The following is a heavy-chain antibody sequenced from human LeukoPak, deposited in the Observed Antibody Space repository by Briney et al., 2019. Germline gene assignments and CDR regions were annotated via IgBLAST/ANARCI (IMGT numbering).Heavy chain of an antibody. Sequence: PVGSLRLSSAPSGFTFRGFAMHSGRQAPGNGLEWGAAIWYDGSNKYYADSVKGRFTISRENSKNTLFLQMNSLRAEDTAVYYCARASGDYGEYFDYWGQGTLVTVSS. CDR1: GFTFRGFA. D-gene: IGHD4-17*01. CDR3: ARASGDYGEYFDY. J-gene: IGHJ4*02. CDR2: IWYDGSNK. V-gene: IGHV3-33*01.